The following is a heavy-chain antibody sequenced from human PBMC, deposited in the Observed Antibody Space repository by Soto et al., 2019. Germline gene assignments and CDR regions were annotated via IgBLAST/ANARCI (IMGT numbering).Heavy chain of an antibody. J-gene: IGHJ6*03. CDR2: IYHSGST. CDR3: ARDLGYLYYYYVDV. D-gene: IGHD7-27*01. V-gene: IGHV4-4*02. CDR1: SGSISSSNW. Sequence: SETLSLTCAVSSGSISSSNWCSWVRQPPGKGLEWIGEIYHSGSTNYNPSLKSRVTISVDKSKNQFSLKLSSVTAADTAVYYCARDLGYLYYYYVDVWGKGTTVTVSS.